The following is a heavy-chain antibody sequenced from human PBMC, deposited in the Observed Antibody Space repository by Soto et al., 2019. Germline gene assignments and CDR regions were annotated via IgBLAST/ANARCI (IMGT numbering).Heavy chain of an antibody. Sequence: EVQLMESGGGLVQPGGSLRVSCAASGFTFTSYWMSWVRQAPGKGLEWVANIKEDGSAKYYLDSVKGRFTISRDNAKNSLYLQMSSLRAEDTAVYHCAREDFYRFDYWGQGNLVTVSS. J-gene: IGHJ4*02. V-gene: IGHV3-7*01. CDR2: IKEDGSAK. CDR3: AREDFYRFDY. CDR1: GFTFTSYW.